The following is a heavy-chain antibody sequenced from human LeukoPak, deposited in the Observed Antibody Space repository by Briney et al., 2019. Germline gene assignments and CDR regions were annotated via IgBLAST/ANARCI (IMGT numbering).Heavy chain of an antibody. CDR1: GFTFSGYW. J-gene: IGHJ6*02. CDR3: ARDAVDTANAV. Sequence: GGSLRLSCAASGFTFSGYWMNWVRQAPGKGLEWVANIKQDASEKYYVDSVKGRFTISRDNAKNSLSLQMNSLRAEDTAVYYCARDAVDTANAVWGQGTTVTVSS. CDR2: IKQDASEK. D-gene: IGHD5-18*01. V-gene: IGHV3-7*01.